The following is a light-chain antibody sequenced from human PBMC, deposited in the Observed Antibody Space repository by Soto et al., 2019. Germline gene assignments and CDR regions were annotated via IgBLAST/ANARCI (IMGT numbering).Light chain of an antibody. V-gene: IGKV1-8*01. CDR3: QHYYSYPLS. CDR1: QGISNY. Sequence: AIRMTQSPSSLSASPGDRVTITCRASQGISNYLAWYQQKPGKAPKLLIYAASTLDAGVPSRFSGSGSGTDCTLTISNLQSEDFATYHCQHYYSYPLSFAGGTKVEIK. J-gene: IGKJ4*01. CDR2: AAS.